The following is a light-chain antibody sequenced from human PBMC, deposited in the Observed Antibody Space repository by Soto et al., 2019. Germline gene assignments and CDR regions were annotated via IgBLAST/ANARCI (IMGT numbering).Light chain of an antibody. Sequence: DIQLTQSPSTLSAVVGGRVTITCRTNQSISTWMAWDQQKPGKAPQILFYMPSCVESGVPSRFSGRGCGTAFTLTINSLHRGSFATYYCQQFNSYFGQGTRLEIK. V-gene: IGKV1-5*03. CDR2: MPS. CDR3: QQFNSY. CDR1: QSISTW. J-gene: IGKJ2*01.